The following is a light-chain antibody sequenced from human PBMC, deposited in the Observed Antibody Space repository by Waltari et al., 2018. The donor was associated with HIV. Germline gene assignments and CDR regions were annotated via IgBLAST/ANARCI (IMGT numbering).Light chain of an antibody. J-gene: IGLJ2*01. CDR2: ENS. CDR3: QVWDSSSDQMV. Sequence: SYVLTQPPSVSVAPGQTARITCGGDNIGSKSVHWYQQRPGQDPVLAVYENSDRSSGIPVRFSGPNSGHTATLTSSRVAAGDEADYYCQVWDSSSDQMVFGGGTKLTVL. CDR1: NIGSKS. V-gene: IGLV3-21*02.